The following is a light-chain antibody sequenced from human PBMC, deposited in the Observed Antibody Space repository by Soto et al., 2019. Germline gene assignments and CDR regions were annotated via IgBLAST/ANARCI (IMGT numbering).Light chain of an antibody. CDR1: SSNIGSNT. CDR2: TNS. CDR3: ASWDDRLKGAV. J-gene: IGLJ7*01. V-gene: IGLV1-44*01. Sequence: QSVLTQPPSASGTPGQRVTISCSGSSSNIGSNTVNWYQQLPGTAPKLLIYTNSQRPSGVPDRFSGSKSGTSGSLAISGLQSEDEADYYCASWDDRLKGAVFGGGTQLTVL.